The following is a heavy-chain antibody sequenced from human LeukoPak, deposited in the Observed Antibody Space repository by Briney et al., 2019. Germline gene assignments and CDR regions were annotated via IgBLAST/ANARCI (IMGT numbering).Heavy chain of an antibody. CDR3: ASGIAARRPDPFDY. CDR1: GGSISSSAYY. D-gene: IGHD6-6*01. J-gene: IGHJ4*02. CDR2: IYYSGNT. Sequence: PSETLSLTCSVSGGSISSSAYYWGWIRQPPGQGLEWIGSIYYSGNTYYNPSLKSPVTISIDTSKNQFSLKLSAVTAADTAVYYCASGIAARRPDPFDYWGQGTLVTVSS. V-gene: IGHV4-39*07.